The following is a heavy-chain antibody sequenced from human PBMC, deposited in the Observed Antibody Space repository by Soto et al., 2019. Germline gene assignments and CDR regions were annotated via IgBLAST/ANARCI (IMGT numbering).Heavy chain of an antibody. V-gene: IGHV1-46*01. J-gene: IGHJ4*02. Sequence: QVQLAQSGAEVKKPGASVKVSCKTSGYTFTHYYIHWVRQAPGQGLELVAIINPNGGSTNHAQNCRGRVTLTMDTSTTPVYMELSSLRPEDTAVFYCARDLAAADHWGQGTLVTVSS. CDR3: ARDLAAADH. CDR1: GYTFTHYY. D-gene: IGHD6-13*01. CDR2: INPNGGST.